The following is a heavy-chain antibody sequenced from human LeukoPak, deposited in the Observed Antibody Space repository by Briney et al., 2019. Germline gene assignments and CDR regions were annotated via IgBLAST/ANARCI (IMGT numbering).Heavy chain of an antibody. V-gene: IGHV1-69*13. Sequence: SVKVSCKASGGTFSSYAISWVRQAPGQGLEWMGGIIPIFGTANYAQKFQGRVTITADESTSTAYMELSSLRSEDTAVYYCARGQGAYYYGSGSYNYYYMDVWGKGTTVTVSS. CDR2: IIPIFGTA. J-gene: IGHJ6*03. D-gene: IGHD3-10*01. CDR3: ARGQGAYYYGSGSYNYYYMDV. CDR1: GGTFSSYA.